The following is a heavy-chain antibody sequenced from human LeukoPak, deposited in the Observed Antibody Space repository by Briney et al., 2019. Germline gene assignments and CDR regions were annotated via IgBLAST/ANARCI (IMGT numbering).Heavy chain of an antibody. Sequence: PGRSLRLSCAASGFPFSSYGMHWVRQAPGKGLEWVAVISYDGSNKYYADSVKGRFTISRDNSKNTLYLQMNSLRAEDTAVYYCARDPVLRFLEWLSSYGMDVWGQGTTVTVSS. D-gene: IGHD3-3*01. CDR2: ISYDGSNK. V-gene: IGHV3-30*03. CDR1: GFPFSSYG. CDR3: ARDPVLRFLEWLSSYGMDV. J-gene: IGHJ6*02.